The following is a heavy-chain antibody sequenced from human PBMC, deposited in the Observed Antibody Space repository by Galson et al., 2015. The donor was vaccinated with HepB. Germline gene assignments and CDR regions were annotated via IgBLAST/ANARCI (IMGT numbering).Heavy chain of an antibody. CDR1: GYTFTSYA. CDR2: INAGNGNT. D-gene: IGHD2-15*01. J-gene: IGHJ5*02. Sequence: SVKVSCKASGYTFTSYAMHWVRQAPGQRLEWMGWINAGNGNTKYSQKFQGRVTITRDTSASTAYMELSSLRSEDTAVYYCARGGNVVVKSWFDPWGQGTLVTVSS. V-gene: IGHV1-3*01. CDR3: ARGGNVVVKSWFDP.